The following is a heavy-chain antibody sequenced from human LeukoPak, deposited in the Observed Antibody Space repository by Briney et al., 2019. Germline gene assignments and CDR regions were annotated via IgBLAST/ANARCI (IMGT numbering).Heavy chain of an antibody. V-gene: IGHV1-69*01. CDR1: GGTFSSYA. J-gene: IGHJ6*03. CDR2: IIPIFGTA. CDR3: AGFSSSSPYYYYYYMDV. Sequence: WASVKVSCKASGGTFSSYAISWVRQAPGQGLEWMGGIIPIFGTANYAQKFQSRVTITADESTSTAYMELSSLRSEDTAVYYCAGFSSSSPYYYYYYMDVWGKGTTVTVSS. D-gene: IGHD6-6*01.